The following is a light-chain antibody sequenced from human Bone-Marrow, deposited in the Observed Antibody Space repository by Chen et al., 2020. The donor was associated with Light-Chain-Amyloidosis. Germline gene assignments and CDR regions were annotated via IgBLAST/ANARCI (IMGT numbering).Light chain of an antibody. CDR1: NIGSTS. CDR2: DDS. V-gene: IGLV3-21*02. CDR3: QVWDRSSDRPV. J-gene: IGLJ3*02. Sequence: SYVRTQPSSVSVAPGQTATMACGGNNIGSTSVHWYQQTPGQAPLLVVYDDSDRPSGSPERLSGSNSGNTATLTISRVEAGDEADYYCQVWDRSSDRPVFGGGTKLTVL.